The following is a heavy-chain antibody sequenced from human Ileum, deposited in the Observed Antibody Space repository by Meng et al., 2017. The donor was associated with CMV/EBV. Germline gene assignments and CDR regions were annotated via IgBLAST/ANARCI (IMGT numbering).Heavy chain of an antibody. D-gene: IGHD2-15*01. J-gene: IGHJ4*02. Sequence: ASVKVSCKASGYTFRTYGISWVRQAPGQGPEWMGWISGYSGDTNYAQKFQGRVTLTTDTSTDTGYMELRSLTSDDTAVYYCARYGSCSGGSCDHFDHWGQGTLVTVSS. CDR1: GYTFRTYG. CDR2: ISGYSGDT. V-gene: IGHV1-18*01. CDR3: ARYGSCSGGSCDHFDH.